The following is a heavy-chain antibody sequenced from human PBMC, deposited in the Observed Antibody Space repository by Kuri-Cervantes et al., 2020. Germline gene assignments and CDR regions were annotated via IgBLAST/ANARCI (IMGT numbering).Heavy chain of an antibody. V-gene: IGHV4-61*01. CDR3: ARGGGGWYFAL. CDR1: GGSVSSGSYY. J-gene: IGHJ2*01. CDR2: IYYSGST. Sequence: SETLSLTCTVSGGSVSSGSYYWSWIRQPPGKGLEWIGYIYYSGSTNYNPSLKSRVTISVDTSKNQFSLKLSSVTAADTAVYYCARGGGGWYFALWGRGTLVTVSS. D-gene: IGHD3-16*01.